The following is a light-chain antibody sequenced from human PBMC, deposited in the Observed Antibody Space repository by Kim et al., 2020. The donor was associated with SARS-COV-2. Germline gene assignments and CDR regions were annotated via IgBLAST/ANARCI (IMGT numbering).Light chain of an antibody. CDR1: QTVLYNSNNKNY. J-gene: IGKJ2*03. CDR2: WAS. CDR3: QHYYSTPPS. Sequence: DIVMTQSPDSLAVSLGERATLNCKSSQTVLYNSNNKNYLAWYQQKPGQAPKLLIYWASIRESGVSDRFSGSGSETDFTLTISSLQAEDVAVYYCQHYYSTPPSFGQGTYLEI. V-gene: IGKV4-1*01.